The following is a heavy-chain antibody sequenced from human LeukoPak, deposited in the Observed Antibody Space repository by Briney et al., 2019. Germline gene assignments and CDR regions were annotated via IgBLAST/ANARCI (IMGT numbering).Heavy chain of an antibody. J-gene: IGHJ6*03. V-gene: IGHV3-48*01. CDR1: GFIFSSYS. CDR2: ISSSSSTM. CDR3: ARDSSTSSYYYYYYMDV. Sequence: SGGSLRLSCAASGFIFSSYSMNWVRQAPGKGLEWVSYISSSSSTMYYAASVKGRFSISRDNAQNSLYLQMNSLRAEDTAVYYCARDSSTSSYYYYYYMDVWGKGTTVTISS. D-gene: IGHD2-2*01.